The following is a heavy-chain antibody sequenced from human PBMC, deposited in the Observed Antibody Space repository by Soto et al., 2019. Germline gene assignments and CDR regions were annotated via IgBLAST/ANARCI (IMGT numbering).Heavy chain of an antibody. CDR2: ISGSGGST. V-gene: IGHV3-23*01. J-gene: IGHJ4*02. Sequence: GGSLRLSCAASGFTFSSYAMSWVRQAPGKGLEWVSAISGSGGSTYYADSVKGRFTISRDNSKNTLYLQMNSLRAEDTAVYYCAKESGPYYDFWSGYYLYWGQGTLVTVSS. D-gene: IGHD3-3*01. CDR3: AKESGPYYDFWSGYYLY. CDR1: GFTFSSYA.